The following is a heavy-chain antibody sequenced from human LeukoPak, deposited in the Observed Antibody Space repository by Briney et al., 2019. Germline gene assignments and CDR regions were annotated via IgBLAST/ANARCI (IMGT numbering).Heavy chain of an antibody. D-gene: IGHD4-17*01. CDR1: GFTFSSYT. CDR3: ARALPTVDRYWYFDL. V-gene: IGHV3-30-3*01. Sequence: QVRLVESGGGVVQPGRSLRLSCAASGFTFSSYTMHWVRQAPGKGLGWVALLSYGGSNQFYADSVKGRFSIFRDNSKNTLYLQMNSLRAEDTAVYYCARALPTVDRYWYFDLWGRGTLVTVSS. J-gene: IGHJ2*01. CDR2: LSYGGSNQ.